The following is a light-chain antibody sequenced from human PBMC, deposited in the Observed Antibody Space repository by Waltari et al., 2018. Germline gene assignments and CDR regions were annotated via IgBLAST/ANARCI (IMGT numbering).Light chain of an antibody. V-gene: IGKV3-20*01. CDR2: NAS. CDR3: QMYVRLPVT. CDR1: QSVGRS. Sequence: EIMLTQSPVTLSLFQGERATLSCRASQSVGRSLAWYQQKPGQPPRLLIYNASNRASGIPDRFSGSGSGADFSLTISRLEPEDFAVYYCQMYVRLPVTFGQGTKVEVK. J-gene: IGKJ1*01.